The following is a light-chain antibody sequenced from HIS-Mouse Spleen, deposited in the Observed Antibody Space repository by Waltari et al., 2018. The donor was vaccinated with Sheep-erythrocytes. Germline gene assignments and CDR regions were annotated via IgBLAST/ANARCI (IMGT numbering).Light chain of an antibody. CDR1: ALPKQY. V-gene: IGLV3-25*03. CDR3: QSADSSGTYV. CDR2: KDS. J-gene: IGLJ1*01. Sequence: SYELTQPPSVSVSPGQTARITCSGDALPKQYAYWYQQKPGQAPGLVRYKDSERPTGIAERFSGSSSGTTVTLTISGVQAEDEADYYCQSADSSGTYVFGTGTKVTVL.